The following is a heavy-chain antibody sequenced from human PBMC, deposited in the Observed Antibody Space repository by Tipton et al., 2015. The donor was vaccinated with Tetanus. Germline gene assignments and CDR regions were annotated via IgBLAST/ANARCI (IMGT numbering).Heavy chain of an antibody. D-gene: IGHD6-13*01. CDR3: ASGGDSSWYEEDY. Sequence: CAASGFTVSSNYMSWVRQAPGKGLEWVSVIYSGGSTYYADSVKGRFTISRDNSKNTLYLQMNSLRAEDTAVYYCASGGDSSWYEEDYWGQGTLVTVSS. CDR2: IYSGGST. V-gene: IGHV3-53*01. CDR1: GFTVSSNY. J-gene: IGHJ4*02.